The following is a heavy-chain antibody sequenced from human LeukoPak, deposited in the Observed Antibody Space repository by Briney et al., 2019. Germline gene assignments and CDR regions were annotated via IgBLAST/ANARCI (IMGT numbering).Heavy chain of an antibody. CDR1: GFTVSSNY. D-gene: IGHD2-15*01. CDR2: IYSGGST. CDR3: ARGLVVAATPKLTYDY. V-gene: IGHV3-66*01. Sequence: GGSLRLSCAASGFTVSSNYMSWVRQAPGKGLEWVSVIYSGGSTYYADSVKGRFTISRDNSKNTLYLQMNSLRAEDTAVYYCARGLVVAATPKLTYDYWGQGTLVTVSS. J-gene: IGHJ4*02.